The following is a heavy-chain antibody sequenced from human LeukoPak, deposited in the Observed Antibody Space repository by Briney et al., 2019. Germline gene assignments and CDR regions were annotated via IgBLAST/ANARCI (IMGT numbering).Heavy chain of an antibody. V-gene: IGHV4-34*01. CDR3: ARGGVGSDY. CDR2: INHSGST. Sequence: SETLSLTCAVYGGSFSGYYWSWIRQPPGKGLEWIGEINHSGSTNYNPSLKSRVTISVDKSKNQFSLKLNSVTAADTAVYYCARGGVGSDYWGQGTLVTVSS. CDR1: GGSFSGYY. J-gene: IGHJ4*02. D-gene: IGHD1-26*01.